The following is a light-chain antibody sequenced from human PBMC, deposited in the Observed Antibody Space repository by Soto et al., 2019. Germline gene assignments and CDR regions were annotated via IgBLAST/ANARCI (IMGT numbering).Light chain of an antibody. CDR2: GAS. V-gene: IGKV3-15*01. CDR1: QRVSSN. CDR3: QQYNKWPPWT. Sequence: EIVMTQSPATLSVSPGERATLSCRASQRVSSNLAWYQQKPGQAPRLLIYGASTRATGIPARFSGSGSGTEFTLTISSLQSEDFVVYYCQQYNKWPPWTVGQGTKVEIK. J-gene: IGKJ1*01.